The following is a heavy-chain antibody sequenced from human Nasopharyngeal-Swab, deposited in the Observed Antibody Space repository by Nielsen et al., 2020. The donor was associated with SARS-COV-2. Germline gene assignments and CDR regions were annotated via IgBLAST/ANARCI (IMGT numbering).Heavy chain of an antibody. Sequence: WSRQCPGKGLEWIGYIYYSGSTYYNPSLKSRVTISVDTSKNQFSLKLSSVTAADTAVYYCARGPYSSGYPYYYYYYMDVWGKGTTVTVSS. CDR3: ARGPYSSGYPYYYYYYMDV. V-gene: IGHV4-30-4*07. D-gene: IGHD3-22*01. CDR2: IYYSGST. J-gene: IGHJ6*03.